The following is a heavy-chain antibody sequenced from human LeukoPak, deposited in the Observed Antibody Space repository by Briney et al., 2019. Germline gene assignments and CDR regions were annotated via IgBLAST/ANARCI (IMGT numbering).Heavy chain of an antibody. V-gene: IGHV4-38-2*01. CDR3: ASLTYYYDSSGPPVDDY. Sequence: SETLSLTCAVSGYSISSGYYWGWIRQPPGKGLEWIGSIYHSGGTYYNPSLKSRVTISVDTSKNQFSLKLSSVTAADTAVYYCASLTYYYDSSGPPVDDYWGQGTLVTVSS. CDR1: GYSISSGYY. D-gene: IGHD3-22*01. J-gene: IGHJ4*02. CDR2: IYHSGGT.